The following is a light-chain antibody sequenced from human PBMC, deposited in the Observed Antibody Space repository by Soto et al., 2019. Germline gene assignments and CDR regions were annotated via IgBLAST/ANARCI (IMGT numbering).Light chain of an antibody. CDR3: QQYYSTSIT. J-gene: IGKJ5*01. V-gene: IGKV4-1*01. CDR2: WAS. Sequence: DIVRTESAYWRSVSLCGRGTIDCESSQSGCYSYNNKNYLAWYQQKPGQPPKLLIYWASTRESGVPDRFSGSGSGTDFTLTISSLQAEDVAVYYCQQYYSTSITFGQGTRLEIK. CDR1: QSGCYSYNNKNY.